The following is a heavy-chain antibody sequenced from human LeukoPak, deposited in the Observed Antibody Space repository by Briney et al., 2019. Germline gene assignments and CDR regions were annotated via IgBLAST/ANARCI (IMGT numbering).Heavy chain of an antibody. J-gene: IGHJ3*01. CDR3: ARQPGGTAAFDL. CDR2: IYYSGST. Sequence: SETLSLMCTVSGGSINSYYWSWIRQPPGKGLEWIAYIYYSGSTNYNPSLKSRVTISVDTSKNQFSLTLSSVTAADTAVYCARQPGGTAAFDLSGQGTLVTVSS. V-gene: IGHV4-59*08. D-gene: IGHD1-1*01. CDR1: GGSINSYY.